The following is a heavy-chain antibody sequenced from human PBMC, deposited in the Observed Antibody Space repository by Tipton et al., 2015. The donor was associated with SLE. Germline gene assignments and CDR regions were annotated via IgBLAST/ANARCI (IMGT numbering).Heavy chain of an antibody. CDR3: GRLQFIFAGMDV. Sequence: TLSLTCTVSAGSISNSYWGWIRQPPGKGLEYIGSAYSSGGAYYTPSLKSRVTISVDTSKNQFSLRLTSVTAADTAVYYCGRLQFIFAGMDVWGKGTTVTVSS. CDR2: AYSSGGA. V-gene: IGHV4-39*07. D-gene: IGHD3-3*01. CDR1: AGSISNSY. J-gene: IGHJ6*04.